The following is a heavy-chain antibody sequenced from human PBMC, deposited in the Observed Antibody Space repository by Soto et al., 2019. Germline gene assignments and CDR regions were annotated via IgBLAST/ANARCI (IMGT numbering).Heavy chain of an antibody. CDR2: IYYSGST. CDR1: GGSISSSSYY. J-gene: IGHJ4*02. Sequence: NPSETLSLTCTVSGGSISSSSYYWGWIRQPPGKGLEWIGSIYYSGSTYYNPSLKSRVTISVDTSKNQFSLKLSSVTAADTAVYYCATHDSSGYHPNYFDYWGQGTLVTVSS. CDR3: ATHDSSGYHPNYFDY. V-gene: IGHV4-39*01. D-gene: IGHD3-22*01.